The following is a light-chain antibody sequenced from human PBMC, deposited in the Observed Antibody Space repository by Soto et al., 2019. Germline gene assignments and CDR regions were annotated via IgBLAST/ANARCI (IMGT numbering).Light chain of an antibody. CDR3: VAWDDSLNGYVV. CDR1: SSNIVSNT. Sequence: QSVLTQPPSASGTPGQRVTISCSGSSSNIVSNTVNWYQQLPGTAPKLVIYSNNQRPSGVPDRFSGSKSGTSASLAISGLQSGDEADYYCVAWDDSLNGYVVFGGGTKLTVL. J-gene: IGLJ2*01. V-gene: IGLV1-44*01. CDR2: SNN.